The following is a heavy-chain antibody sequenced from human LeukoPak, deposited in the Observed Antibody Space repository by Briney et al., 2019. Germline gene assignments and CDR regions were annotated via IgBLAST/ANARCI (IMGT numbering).Heavy chain of an antibody. Sequence: GGSLRLSCAASEFTFSSYTMNWVRQAPGKGLEWVSSISSSSSYIYYADSMKGRFTISRDNAKNSLYLQMNSLRAEDTAVYFCARGIYTSSPRNPKNFFDYWGQGTLVTVSS. V-gene: IGHV3-21*01. J-gene: IGHJ4*02. CDR3: ARGIYTSSPRNPKNFFDY. D-gene: IGHD2-2*02. CDR2: ISSSSSYI. CDR1: EFTFSSYT.